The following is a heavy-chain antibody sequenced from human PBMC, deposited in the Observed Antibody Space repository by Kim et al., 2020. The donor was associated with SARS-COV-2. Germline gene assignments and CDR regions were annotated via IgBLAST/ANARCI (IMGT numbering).Heavy chain of an antibody. CDR2: ISSSSSDI. Sequence: GGSLRLSCAASGFTFSSYSMNWVRQAPGKGLEWVSSISSSSSDIYYADSVKGRFTISRDNAKNSLYLQMNSLRAEDPAVYYCARARRTTVVKIFDYWGQGTLVTVSS. CDR1: GFTFSSYS. J-gene: IGHJ4*02. CDR3: ARARRTTVVKIFDY. V-gene: IGHV3-21*01. D-gene: IGHD4-17*01.